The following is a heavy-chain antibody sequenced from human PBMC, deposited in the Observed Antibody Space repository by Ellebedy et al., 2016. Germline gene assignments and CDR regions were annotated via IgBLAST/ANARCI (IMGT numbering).Heavy chain of an antibody. CDR1: GGSFSGYY. Sequence: SETLSLTCAVYGGSFSGYYWSWIRQPPGKGLEWIGEINHSGSTNYNPSLKSRVTISVDTSKNQFSLKLSSVTAADTAVYYCASWPAAGIAYYFDYWGQGTLVTVSS. CDR2: INHSGST. V-gene: IGHV4-34*01. CDR3: ASWPAAGIAYYFDY. D-gene: IGHD2-21*01. J-gene: IGHJ4*02.